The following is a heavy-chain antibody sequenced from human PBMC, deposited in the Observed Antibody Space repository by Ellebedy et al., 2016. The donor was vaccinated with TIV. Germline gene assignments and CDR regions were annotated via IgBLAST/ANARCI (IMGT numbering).Heavy chain of an antibody. Sequence: SGPTLVKPTQTLTLTCSFSGFSLSTNGMCVSWIRQPPGKALEWLALVAWDDDKTYTTSLTTRLTISKDPSKNQVVLTMTNMDPVDTATYYCARKRSADYGDHGQIDYWGQGTLVTVSS. CDR3: ARKRSADYGDHGQIDY. CDR2: VAWDDDK. D-gene: IGHD4-17*01. J-gene: IGHJ4*02. V-gene: IGHV2-70*01. CDR1: GFSLSTNGMC.